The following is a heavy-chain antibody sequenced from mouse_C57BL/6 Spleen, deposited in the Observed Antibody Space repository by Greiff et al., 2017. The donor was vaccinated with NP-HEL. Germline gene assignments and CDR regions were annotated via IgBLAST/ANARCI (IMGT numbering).Heavy chain of an antibody. Sequence: VQLQQSGAELVRPGASVQLSCTASGFNIKDDYMHWVKQRPEQGLEWIGWIDPENGDPEYASKFQGKATITADTSSNTAYLQLSSLTSEDTAVYYCTTYYGSSYYAMDYWGQGTSVTVSS. D-gene: IGHD1-1*01. CDR3: TTYYGSSYYAMDY. CDR1: GFNIKDDY. J-gene: IGHJ4*01. CDR2: IDPENGDP. V-gene: IGHV14-4*01.